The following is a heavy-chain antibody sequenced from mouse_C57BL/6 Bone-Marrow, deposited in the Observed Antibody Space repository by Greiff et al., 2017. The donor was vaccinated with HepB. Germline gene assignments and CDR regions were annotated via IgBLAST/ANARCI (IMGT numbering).Heavy chain of an antibody. CDR3: ASYYGSSGYYFDY. J-gene: IGHJ2*01. CDR1: GYTFTDHT. CDR2: IYPRDGST. D-gene: IGHD1-1*01. V-gene: IGHV1-78*01. Sequence: VQLQESDAELVKPGASVKISCKVSGYTFTDHTIHWMKQRPEQGLEWIGYIYPRDGSTKYNEKFKGKATLTADKSSSTAYMQLNSLTSEDSAVYFCASYYGSSGYYFDYWGQGTTLTVSS.